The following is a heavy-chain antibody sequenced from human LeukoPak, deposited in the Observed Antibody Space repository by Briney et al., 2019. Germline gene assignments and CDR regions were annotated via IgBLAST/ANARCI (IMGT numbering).Heavy chain of an antibody. V-gene: IGHV4-31*03. CDR1: GGSISSGGYY. Sequence: SQTLSLTCTVSGGSISSGGYYWSWIRQHPGKGLEWIGYIYCGGSTYYNPSLKSRVTISVDTSKNQFSLKLSSVTAADTAVYYCARVGRGQLWSDYWGQGTLVTVSS. CDR2: IYCGGST. CDR3: ARVGRGQLWSDY. D-gene: IGHD5-18*01. J-gene: IGHJ4*02.